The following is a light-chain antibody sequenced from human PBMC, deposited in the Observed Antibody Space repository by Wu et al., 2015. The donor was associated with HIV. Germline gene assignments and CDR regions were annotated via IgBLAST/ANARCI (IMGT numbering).Light chain of an antibody. J-gene: IGKJ4*02. CDR3: HQYDKWPGT. Sequence: EIVLTQSPVTLSLSPGERATLSCRASQTVRSSHLARYQQKPGQAPRLIIYAASTRATGIPDRFSGSGSGTDFTLSINSVESEDFVIYFCHQYDKWPGTFGRGTKVEIK. CDR1: QTVRSSH. V-gene: IGKV3-20*01. CDR2: AAS.